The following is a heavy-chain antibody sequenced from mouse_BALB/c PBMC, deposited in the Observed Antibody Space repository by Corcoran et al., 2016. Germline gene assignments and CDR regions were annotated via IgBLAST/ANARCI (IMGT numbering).Heavy chain of an antibody. D-gene: IGHD2-2*01. Sequence: EVQLQQSGPELVKPGASVKMSCKASGYTFSSYVMHWVKQKPGQGLEWIGYIYPYNDDTKYNEEFKGKATLTSDKSSSTAYMELNSLTSEDSAVYYCAREVPGGYPFEYWDQGTTLTVSS. CDR3: AREVPGGYPFEY. V-gene: IGHV1S136*01. J-gene: IGHJ2*01. CDR1: GYTFSSYV. CDR2: IYPYNDDT.